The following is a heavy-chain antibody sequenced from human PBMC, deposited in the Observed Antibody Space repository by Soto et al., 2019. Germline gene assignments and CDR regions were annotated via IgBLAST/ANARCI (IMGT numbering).Heavy chain of an antibody. CDR1: GLTFSQYW. V-gene: IGHV3-74*01. D-gene: IGHD3-3*01. Sequence: HPGGSLRLSCAASGLTFSQYWMHWVRQAPGQGLVWVSRISDDGTITDYADSVKGRFTVSRDNARNTHSLQMNSLRSEDTAVYFCATAVDYDFWSGTTHYGMDVWGQGTTVTVSS. CDR2: ISDDGTIT. CDR3: ATAVDYDFWSGTTHYGMDV. J-gene: IGHJ6*02.